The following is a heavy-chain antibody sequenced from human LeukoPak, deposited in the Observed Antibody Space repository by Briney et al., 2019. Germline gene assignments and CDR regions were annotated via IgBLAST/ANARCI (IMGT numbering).Heavy chain of an antibody. Sequence: PGGSLRLSCAASWFTVITNDMTWVRQAPGKGLEWVSVLYSDGNTKYADSVQGRFTISRDNSKNTLYLEMNSLSPDDTAVYYCARGEEPLAANTLAYWGQGTLVTVSS. CDR3: ARGEEPLAANTLAY. CDR1: WFTVITND. D-gene: IGHD1-14*01. V-gene: IGHV3-53*01. J-gene: IGHJ4*02. CDR2: LYSDGNT.